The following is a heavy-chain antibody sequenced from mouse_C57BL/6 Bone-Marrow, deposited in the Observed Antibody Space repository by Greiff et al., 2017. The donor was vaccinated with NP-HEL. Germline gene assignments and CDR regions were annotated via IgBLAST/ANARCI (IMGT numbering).Heavy chain of an antibody. CDR1: GYAFSSSW. D-gene: IGHD1-1*01. CDR2: IYPGDGDT. V-gene: IGHV1-82*01. J-gene: IGHJ4*01. Sequence: QVQLQQSGPELVKPGASVKISCKASGYAFSSSWMNWVKQRPGKGLEWIGRIYPGDGDTNYNGKFKGKATLTADKSSSTAYMQLSSLTSEDSAVYFCARGLFITTVVNYAMDYWGQGTSVTVSS. CDR3: ARGLFITTVVNYAMDY.